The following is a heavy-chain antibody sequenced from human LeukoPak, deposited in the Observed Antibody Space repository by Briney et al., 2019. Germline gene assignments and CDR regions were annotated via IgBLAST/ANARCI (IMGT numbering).Heavy chain of an antibody. CDR1: GGSISTGTYY. J-gene: IGHJ5*02. D-gene: IGHD3-3*01. Sequence: PSETLSLTCSVSGGSISTGTYYWTWIRQPAGKGLEWIGRVYTSGSTNYNPSLKSRVTISVESSKNQFSLNLSSVTAADTAVYYCARDRVDSDSWSGAGSWFDPWGQGTLVIVSS. CDR3: ARDRVDSDSWSGAGSWFDP. V-gene: IGHV4-61*02. CDR2: VYTSGST.